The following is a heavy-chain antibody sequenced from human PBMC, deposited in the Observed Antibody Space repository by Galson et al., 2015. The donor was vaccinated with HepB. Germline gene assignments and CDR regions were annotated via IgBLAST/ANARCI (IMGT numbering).Heavy chain of an antibody. Sequence: SVKVSCKASGGTFSSYAISWVRQAPGQGLEWMGGIIPIFGTANYAQKFQGRVTITADESTSTAYMELSSLRSEDTAVYYCARDHPPPYSSGWSVSYMDVWGKGTTVTVSS. D-gene: IGHD6-19*01. J-gene: IGHJ6*03. V-gene: IGHV1-69*13. CDR3: ARDHPPPYSSGWSVSYMDV. CDR2: IIPIFGTA. CDR1: GGTFSSYA.